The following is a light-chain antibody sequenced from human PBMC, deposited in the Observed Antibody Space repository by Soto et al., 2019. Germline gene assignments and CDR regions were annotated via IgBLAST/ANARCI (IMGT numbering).Light chain of an antibody. V-gene: IGLV1-40*01. CDR2: ANN. Sequence: QSVLTQPPSVSGAPGQRVTISCTGTSSNIGAGYDVHWYQQLPGTAPRLLIYANNNRPSGVPDRFSASKSGTSASLAITGLQAEDEADYFCQSFDNSYAVFGGGTKVTVL. CDR3: QSFDNSYAV. J-gene: IGLJ2*01. CDR1: SSNIGAGYD.